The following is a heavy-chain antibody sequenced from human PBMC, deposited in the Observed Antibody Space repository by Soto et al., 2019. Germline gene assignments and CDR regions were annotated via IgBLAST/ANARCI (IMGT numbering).Heavy chain of an antibody. CDR2: IYYSGST. Sequence: SQTLSLTCTVSGGSLSSYYWSWIRPPPGKGLEWIGYIYYSGSTNYNPSLKSRVTISVDTSKNQFSLKLSSVTAADTAVYYCARHDVPAPYNWFDPWGQGTLVTVSS. J-gene: IGHJ5*02. D-gene: IGHD2-2*01. CDR3: ARHDVPAPYNWFDP. CDR1: GGSLSSYY. V-gene: IGHV4-59*08.